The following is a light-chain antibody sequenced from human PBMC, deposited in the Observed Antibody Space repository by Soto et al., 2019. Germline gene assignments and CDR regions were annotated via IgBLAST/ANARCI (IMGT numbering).Light chain of an antibody. CDR1: QSISSW. CDR2: DAS. CDR3: QQYNSNSPT. V-gene: IGKV1-5*01. Sequence: DIQMTQSPSTLSASVGDRVTITCRASQSISSWLAWYQQKPGKAPKLLIYDASSLESGVPSRFSGSGSGTEFTLTISSLQPDDFATYYCQQYNSNSPTFGQGTKVEI. J-gene: IGKJ1*01.